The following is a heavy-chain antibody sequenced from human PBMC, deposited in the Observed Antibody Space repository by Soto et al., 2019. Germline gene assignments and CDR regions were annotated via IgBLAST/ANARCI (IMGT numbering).Heavy chain of an antibody. J-gene: IGHJ3*02. D-gene: IGHD2-15*01. V-gene: IGHV1-69*02. CDR1: GGTFSSYT. CDR2: VIPILGMA. CDR3: EYCSGGSCPVGRAVGDNSYDFDI. Sequence: QVHLVPSGAEVKKPGSSVKVSCKASGGTFSSYTISWVRQAPGPGIEWMGSVIPILGMANYAQKFQGRGTITADKSTSTDYLELSSVRAEDTAVYYCEYCSGGSCPVGRAVGDNSYDFDICGQGTVVTVSS.